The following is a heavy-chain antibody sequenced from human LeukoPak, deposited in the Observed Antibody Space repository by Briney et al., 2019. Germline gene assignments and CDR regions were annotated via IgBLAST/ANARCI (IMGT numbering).Heavy chain of an antibody. V-gene: IGHV3-11*01. Sequence: GGPLRLSCAASGYTFSDYYMSWIRQAPGKGLEWVSYISSSGSTIYYAASVKGRFTISRDNAKNSLYLQMNSLRAEDTAVYYCARHVDTAMVVDYWGQGTLVTVSS. D-gene: IGHD5-18*01. CDR1: GYTFSDYY. CDR2: ISSSGSTI. J-gene: IGHJ4*02. CDR3: ARHVDTAMVVDY.